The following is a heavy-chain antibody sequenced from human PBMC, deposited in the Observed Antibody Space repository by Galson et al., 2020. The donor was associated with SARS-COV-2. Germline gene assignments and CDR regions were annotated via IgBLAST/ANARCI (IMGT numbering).Heavy chain of an antibody. J-gene: IGHJ6*02. V-gene: IGHV3-53*01. CDR2: IYSGGST. CDR3: ARVAHYYGMDV. CDR1: GFTVSSNY. D-gene: IGHD5-12*01. Sequence: GGSLRLSCAASGFTVSSNYMSWVRQAPGKGLEWVSVIYSGGSTYYADSVKGRFTISRDNSKNTLYLQMNSLRAEDTAVYYCARVAHYYGMDVWGQGTTVTVSS.